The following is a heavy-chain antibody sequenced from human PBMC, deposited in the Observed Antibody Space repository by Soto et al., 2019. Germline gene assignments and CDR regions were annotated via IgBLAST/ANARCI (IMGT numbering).Heavy chain of an antibody. CDR1: GGTFSSYA. J-gene: IGHJ4*02. Sequence: SVKVSCKASGGTFSSYAISWVRQAPGQGLEWMGGIIPIFGTANYAQKFQGRVTITADESTSTAHMELSSLRSEDTAVYYCARSRGSSHYYFDYWGQGTLVTVSS. D-gene: IGHD6-6*01. CDR3: ARSRGSSHYYFDY. CDR2: IIPIFGTA. V-gene: IGHV1-69*13.